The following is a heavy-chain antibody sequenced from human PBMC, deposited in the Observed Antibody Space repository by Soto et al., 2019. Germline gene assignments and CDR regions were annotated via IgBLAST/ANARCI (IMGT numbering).Heavy chain of an antibody. CDR1: GGTFSSYA. CDR2: IIPIFGKA. J-gene: IGHJ4*02. D-gene: IGHD2-2*01. Sequence: QVQLVQSGAEVKKPGSSVKVSCKASGGTFSSYAISWVRQAPGQGLEWMGGIIPIFGKANYAQKFQGRVTITADESTSTAYMELSSLRSEDTAVYYCAGDRGGGYQLHNPLGYWGQGTLVTVSS. CDR3: AGDRGGGYQLHNPLGY. V-gene: IGHV1-69*01.